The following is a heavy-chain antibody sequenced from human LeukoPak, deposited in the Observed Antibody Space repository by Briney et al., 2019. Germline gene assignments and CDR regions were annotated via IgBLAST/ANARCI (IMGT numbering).Heavy chain of an antibody. CDR3: AKDLYGDLDY. J-gene: IGHJ4*02. V-gene: IGHV3-30*02. D-gene: IGHD4-17*01. Sequence: PGGSLRLSCAGSGFTFSSYGMHWVRQAPGKGLEWVAFIRFDGSNKYYADSVKGRFTISRDNSKNTLYLQMNSLRAEDTAVYYCAKDLYGDLDYWGQGTLVTVSS. CDR1: GFTFSSYG. CDR2: IRFDGSNK.